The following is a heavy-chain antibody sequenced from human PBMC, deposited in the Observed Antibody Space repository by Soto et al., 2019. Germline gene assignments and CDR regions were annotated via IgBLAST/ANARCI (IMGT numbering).Heavy chain of an antibody. CDR1: GGSISSYY. J-gene: IGHJ4*02. Sequence: SETLSLTCTVSGGSISSYYWSWIRQPPGKGLEWIGYIYYSGSTNYNPSLKSRVTISVDTSKNQFSLKLSSVSAADTAVYYCARDGSRYDFWSGPYYFDYWGQGTLVTVSS. CDR2: IYYSGST. V-gene: IGHV4-59*01. D-gene: IGHD3-3*01. CDR3: ARDGSRYDFWSGPYYFDY.